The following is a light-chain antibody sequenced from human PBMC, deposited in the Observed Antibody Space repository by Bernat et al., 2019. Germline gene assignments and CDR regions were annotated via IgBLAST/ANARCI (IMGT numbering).Light chain of an antibody. V-gene: IGLV2-14*03. CDR2: NVT. J-gene: IGLJ1*01. CDR3: KSYTTTSAPYV. Sequence: QSAPTQPASVSGSPGQSITISCTGTSSDIGAYNYVSWYQQHPGKAPKLLICNVTNRPSGVSSRFSGSKSGNTASLTISGLQADDEADYYCKSYTTTSAPYVFGTGTKVTVL. CDR1: SSDIGAYNY.